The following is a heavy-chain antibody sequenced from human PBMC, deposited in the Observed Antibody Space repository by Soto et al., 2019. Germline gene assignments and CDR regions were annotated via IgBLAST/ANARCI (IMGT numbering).Heavy chain of an antibody. CDR1: GYTFTGYD. CDR3: ARSGSRSGSYSSFDY. D-gene: IGHD1-26*01. CDR2: INPNSGGT. Sequence: QVQLVQSGAEVKKPGASVKVSCKASGYTFTGYDMHWVRQAPGQGLEWMGWINPNSGGTNYAQKFQGRVTMTRNTSISTAYMELSRLRSDHTAVYYCARSGSRSGSYSSFDYWGQGTRVTVSS. V-gene: IGHV1-2*02. J-gene: IGHJ4*02.